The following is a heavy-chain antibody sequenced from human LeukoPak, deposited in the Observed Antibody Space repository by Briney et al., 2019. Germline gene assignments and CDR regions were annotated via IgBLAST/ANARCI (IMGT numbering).Heavy chain of an antibody. CDR1: GYSFTSYW. CDR3: ARQGAYYYDTSAYYGY. D-gene: IGHD3-22*01. CDR2: IYPGDSDT. Sequence: GESLKISCKGSGYSFTSYWIGWVRQMPGKGLERMGIIYPGDSDTRYSPSFQGQVTISVDKSISTAYLQWSSLKASDTAMYYCARQGAYYYDTSAYYGYWGQGTLVTVSS. V-gene: IGHV5-51*01. J-gene: IGHJ4*02.